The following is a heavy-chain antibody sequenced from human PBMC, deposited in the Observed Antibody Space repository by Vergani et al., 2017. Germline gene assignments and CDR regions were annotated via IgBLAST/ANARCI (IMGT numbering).Heavy chain of an antibody. J-gene: IGHJ4*02. Sequence: QVQLQESGPGLVKPSQTLSLTCTVSGGSISSGGYYWSWIRQPAGKGLEWIGSIHTSGSTNYNPSLKSRVTMSEDTSKNQFSLNLTSVTAADTAVYFCARGSCLCGSCYKPLFDYWGQGILVTVSS. CDR1: GGSISSGGYY. D-gene: IGHD2-15*01. CDR3: ARGSCLCGSCYKPLFDY. V-gene: IGHV4-61*02. CDR2: IHTSGST.